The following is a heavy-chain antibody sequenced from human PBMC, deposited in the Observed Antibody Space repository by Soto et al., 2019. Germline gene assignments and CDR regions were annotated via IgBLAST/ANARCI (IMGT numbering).Heavy chain of an antibody. CDR1: GFTFSTYA. V-gene: IGHV3-21*01. J-gene: IGHJ4*02. Sequence: PGGSLXLSCAASGFTFSTYAMNWVRQAPGKGLEWVSSISSTTGYIYYADSVRGRFTISRDNAKNSLYLQMNSLRAEDTAVYYCARDLYGQSGDFWGQGTLVTVSS. CDR3: ARDLYGQSGDF. CDR2: ISSTTGYI. D-gene: IGHD3-10*01.